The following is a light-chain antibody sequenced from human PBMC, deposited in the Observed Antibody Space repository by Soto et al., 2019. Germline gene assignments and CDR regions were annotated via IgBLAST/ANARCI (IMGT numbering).Light chain of an antibody. J-gene: IGKJ1*01. V-gene: IGKV3-15*01. Sequence: EIVMTQSPATLSVSPGEKATLSCRASQSVTSYLAWYQQTPGQAPRLLIQGASARATDVPARFSGSGSGTEFTLTISSQQSEDFAVYYCQQYSNWPWTFGQGTKVEI. CDR2: GAS. CDR1: QSVTSY. CDR3: QQYSNWPWT.